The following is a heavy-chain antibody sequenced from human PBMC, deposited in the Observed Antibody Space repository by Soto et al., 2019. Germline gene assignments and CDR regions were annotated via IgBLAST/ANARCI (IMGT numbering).Heavy chain of an antibody. CDR2: ISSSSSYT. D-gene: IGHD6-13*01. V-gene: IGHV3-11*06. CDR1: GFTFSDYY. J-gene: IGHJ6*02. Sequence: PGGSLRLSCAASGFTFSDYYMSWIRQAPGKGLEWLSYISSSSSYTNYADSVKGRFTISRDNAKNSLYLQMNSLRAEDTAVYYCARLLNWRYSSSWSLPVRDYYYYGMDVWGQGTTVTVSS. CDR3: ARLLNWRYSSSWSLPVRDYYYYGMDV.